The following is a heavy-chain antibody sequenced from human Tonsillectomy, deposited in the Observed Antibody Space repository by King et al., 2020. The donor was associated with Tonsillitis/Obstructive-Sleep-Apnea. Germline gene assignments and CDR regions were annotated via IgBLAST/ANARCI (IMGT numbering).Heavy chain of an antibody. CDR3: ARGDIVVVPARPDY. J-gene: IGHJ4*02. D-gene: IGHD2-2*01. V-gene: IGHV4-34*01. Sequence: QVQLQQWGAGLLKPSETLSLTCAVYGGSFSGYYWSWIRQPPGKGLEWIGEINHSGTTNYNPSLKSRVTISVDTSKSQFSLKLSSVTAADTAVYYCARGDIVVVPARPDYWGQGTLVTVSS. CDR2: INHSGTT. CDR1: GGSFSGYY.